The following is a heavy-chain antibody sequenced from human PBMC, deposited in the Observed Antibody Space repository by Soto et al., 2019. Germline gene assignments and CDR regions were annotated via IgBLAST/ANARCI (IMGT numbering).Heavy chain of an antibody. J-gene: IGHJ4*02. CDR2: TYYRSNWRH. CDR3: ARGVAGSGFDL. D-gene: IGHD6-19*01. Sequence: PSQTLSLTCAISGDSVSSNTAAWNWIRSSPSRGLEWLGRTYYRSNWRHDYAVSVKSRITVNPATYKNHFSLQLNSVTPADTAVYYCARGVAGSGFDLWGQGTLVTVSS. CDR1: GDSVSSNTAA. V-gene: IGHV6-1*01.